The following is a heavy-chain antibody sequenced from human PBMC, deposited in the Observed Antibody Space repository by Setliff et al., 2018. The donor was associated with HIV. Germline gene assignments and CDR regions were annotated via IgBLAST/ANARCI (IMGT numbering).Heavy chain of an antibody. CDR3: ARGPRPVDVDYYYMDV. V-gene: IGHV4-4*07. CDR2: IFSSGTT. J-gene: IGHJ6*03. Sequence: SETLSLTCSVSGGSISSYYWNWIRQPAGKGLEWIGRIFSSGTTNYNPSLQSRITMSVDTSKNQFSLKLNSVTAAGTAVYYCARGPRPVDVDYYYMDVWGKGTTVTVSS. CDR1: GGSISSYY.